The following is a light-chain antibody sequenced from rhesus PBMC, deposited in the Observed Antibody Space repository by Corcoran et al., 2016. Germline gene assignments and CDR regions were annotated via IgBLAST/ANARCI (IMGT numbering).Light chain of an antibody. Sequence: DIQMTQSPSSLSASVGDTVTITCRASQSISSWLDWYQQKQGKAPKILIYKASSLQSGVPSRFSGSGSGTDFTLTISSLQPEDFATYYCLQYSSSPYSFGQGTKVEIK. CDR2: KAS. CDR1: QSISSW. CDR3: LQYSSSPYS. V-gene: IGKV1-22*01. J-gene: IGKJ2*01.